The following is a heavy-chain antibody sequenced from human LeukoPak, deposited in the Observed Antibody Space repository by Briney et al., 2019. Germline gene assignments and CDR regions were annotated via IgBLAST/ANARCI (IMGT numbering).Heavy chain of an antibody. V-gene: IGHV5-10-1*01. Sequence: GESLKISCKGSGYCFTSYWISWVLQMPGKGLEWMGRIDPSDSYTNYSPSFQGHVTISADKSISTAYLQWSSLKASDTAMYYCARRVWTTGVCYLDYWGQGTLVTVSS. J-gene: IGHJ4*02. CDR1: GYCFTSYW. CDR2: IDPSDSYT. CDR3: ARRVWTTGVCYLDY. D-gene: IGHD2-8*01.